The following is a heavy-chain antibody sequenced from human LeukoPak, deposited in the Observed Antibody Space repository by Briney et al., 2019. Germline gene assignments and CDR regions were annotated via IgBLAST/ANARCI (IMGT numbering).Heavy chain of an antibody. CDR3: AKGPSGNQFDP. CDR2: IRHDGSKK. D-gene: IGHD1-26*01. J-gene: IGHJ5*02. V-gene: IGHV3-30*02. Sequence: GGSLRLSCAASGFTFSTSGMHWVRQAPGKGLEWVSFIRHDGSKKYYANSVEGRFTISRDNSKNTLYVQMNSLRPEDTAVYYCAKGPSGNQFDPWGQGTLVTVSS. CDR1: GFTFSTSG.